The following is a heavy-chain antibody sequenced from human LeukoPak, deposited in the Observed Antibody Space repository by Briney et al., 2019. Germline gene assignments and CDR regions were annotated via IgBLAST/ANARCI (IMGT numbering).Heavy chain of an antibody. D-gene: IGHD6-13*01. CDR2: ISSSSSYI. Sequence: PGGSLRLSCAASGFTFSSYSMNWVRQAPGKGLEWVSYISSSSSYIYYADSVKGRFTISRDNAKNSLYLQMNSLRAEDTAVYYCVSLVWSSRYFDYWGQGTLVTVSS. CDR3: VSLVWSSRYFDY. J-gene: IGHJ4*02. V-gene: IGHV3-21*01. CDR1: GFTFSSYS.